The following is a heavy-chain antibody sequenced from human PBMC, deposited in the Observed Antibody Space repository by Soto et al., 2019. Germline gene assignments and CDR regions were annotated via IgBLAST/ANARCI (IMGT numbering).Heavy chain of an antibody. CDR3: ARGGGSLTYYFDY. Sequence: EVQLVESGGGLVKPGGSLRLSCAASGFTFSSYSMNWVRQAPGKGLEWVSSISSSSSYIYYADSVKGRFTISRDNAKNSLYLQMNSLRAEDTAVYYCARGGGSLTYYFDYWGQGTLVTVSS. J-gene: IGHJ4*02. V-gene: IGHV3-21*01. CDR2: ISSSSSYI. D-gene: IGHD3-16*01. CDR1: GFTFSSYS.